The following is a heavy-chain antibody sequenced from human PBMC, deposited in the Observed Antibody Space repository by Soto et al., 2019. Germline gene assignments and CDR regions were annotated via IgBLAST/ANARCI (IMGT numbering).Heavy chain of an antibody. V-gene: IGHV1-69*12. CDR1: GGTFSTDS. Sequence: QVQLVQSGAEVKKPGSSVKVSCKASGGTFSTDSISWVRQAPGQGLEWMGGIIPMFGTANNAQRFQGRVTLTADESTSTAYMARSSLRSEDTAVYFCAREIDGYYGMDVWGQGTTVTVAS. J-gene: IGHJ6*02. CDR3: AREIDGYYGMDV. CDR2: IIPMFGTA.